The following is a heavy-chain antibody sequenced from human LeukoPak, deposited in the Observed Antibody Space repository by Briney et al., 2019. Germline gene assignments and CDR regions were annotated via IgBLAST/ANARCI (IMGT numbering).Heavy chain of an antibody. V-gene: IGHV1-46*01. J-gene: IGHJ6*02. CDR2: INPSGGST. CDR3: ARGHYGFWSGYDAYGMDV. Sequence: ASVKVSCKASGYTFTSYYMHWVRQAPGQGLEWMGIINPSGGSTSYAQKFQGRVTMTRDTSTSTVYMELSSLRSEDTAVYYCARGHYGFWSGYDAYGMDVWGQGTTVTVSS. D-gene: IGHD3-3*01. CDR1: GYTFTSYY.